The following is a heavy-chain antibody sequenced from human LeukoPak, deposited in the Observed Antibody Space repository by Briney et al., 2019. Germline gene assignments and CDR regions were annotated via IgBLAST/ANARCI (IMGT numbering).Heavy chain of an antibody. J-gene: IGHJ4*02. CDR2: INPSGGST. Sequence: GASVKVSGKASGYTFTSYYMHWVRQAPGQGLEWMGIINPSGGSTSYAQKFQGRVTMTRDTSTSTVYMELSSLRSEDTTVYYCARDSPRVYYGSGSYYNALGYWGQGTLVTVSS. D-gene: IGHD3-10*01. CDR1: GYTFTSYY. CDR3: ARDSPRVYYGSGSYYNALGY. V-gene: IGHV1-46*01.